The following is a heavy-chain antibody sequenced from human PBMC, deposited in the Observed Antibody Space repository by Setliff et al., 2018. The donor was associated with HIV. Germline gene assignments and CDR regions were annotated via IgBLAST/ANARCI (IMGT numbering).Heavy chain of an antibody. CDR2: INPNNGGT. V-gene: IGHV1-2*06. CDR1: GFLVTGYN. CDR3: VRPRVFDSFDV. Sequence: ASVKVSCKALGFLVTGYNVHWVRQAPGHGPEWLGRINPNNGGTNYAQKFQGRVTMSLETSTSTVYLELKALTSDDTAVYYCVRPRVFDSFDVWGPGTMVTVSS. J-gene: IGHJ3*01.